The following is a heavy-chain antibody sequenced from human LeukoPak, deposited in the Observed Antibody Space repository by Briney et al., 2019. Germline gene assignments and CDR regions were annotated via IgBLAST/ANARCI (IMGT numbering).Heavy chain of an antibody. V-gene: IGHV3-7*01. CDR1: GFTFSSYW. J-gene: IGHJ4*02. Sequence: GGSLRLSCAASGFTFSSYWMSWVRQAPGKGLEWVANIKQDGSEKYYVDSVKGRFTISRDNAKNSLYLQMNSLRAEDTAVYYCARDRGVEYSSSPFDYWGQGTLVTVSS. CDR3: ARDRGVEYSSSPFDY. D-gene: IGHD6-6*01. CDR2: IKQDGSEK.